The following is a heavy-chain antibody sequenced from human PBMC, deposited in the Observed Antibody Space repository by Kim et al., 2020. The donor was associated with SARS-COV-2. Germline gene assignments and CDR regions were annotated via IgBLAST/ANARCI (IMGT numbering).Heavy chain of an antibody. J-gene: IGHJ6*03. Sequence: VKGRFTISRDNAKNTLYLQMSSLSAEDTAVYYCAAVPGDPHYYSSYFMDVWGKGTTVIVSS. D-gene: IGHD2-21*02. CDR3: AAVPGDPHYYSSYFMDV. V-gene: IGHV3-74*01.